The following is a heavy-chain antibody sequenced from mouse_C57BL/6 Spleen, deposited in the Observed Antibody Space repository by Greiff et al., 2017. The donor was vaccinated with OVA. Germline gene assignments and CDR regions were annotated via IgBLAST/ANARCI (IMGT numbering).Heavy chain of an antibody. CDR3: AISIYYDYDEWYFDV. Sequence: VQLQQSGAELVKPGASVKLSCKASGYTFTSYWMHWVKQRPGRGLEWIGRIDPNSGGTKYNEKFKSKATLTVDKPSSTAYMQLSSLTSEDSAVYYCAISIYYDYDEWYFDVWGTGTTVTVSS. J-gene: IGHJ1*03. V-gene: IGHV1-72*01. CDR1: GYTFTSYW. CDR2: IDPNSGGT. D-gene: IGHD2-4*01.